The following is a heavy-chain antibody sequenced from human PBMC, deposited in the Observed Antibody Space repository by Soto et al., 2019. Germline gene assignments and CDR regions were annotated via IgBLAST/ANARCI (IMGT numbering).Heavy chain of an antibody. CDR3: ARVPDR. V-gene: IGHV4-61*01. CDR2: IYHSGST. J-gene: IGHJ5*02. CDR1: GGSISSGNYY. Sequence: SETLSLTCTVAGGSISSGNYYWSWIRQPPGKGLEWIGYIYHSGSTNYNPSLKSRVTISADRSKNQFSLKLSSVTAADTAVYYCARVPDRWGQGTLVTVSS. D-gene: IGHD2-2*01.